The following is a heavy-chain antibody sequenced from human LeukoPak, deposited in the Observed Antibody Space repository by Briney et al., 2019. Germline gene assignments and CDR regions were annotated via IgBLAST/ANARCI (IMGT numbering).Heavy chain of an antibody. CDR1: GGSISSSSYH. Sequence: SETLSLTCTVSGGSISSSSYHWGWIRQPPGKGLEWFGSIYYSGSTYYNPSLKSRVTISVDTSKNQFSLKLSSVTAADTAVYYCARRYCTGGNCYFLGPIFRWGQGTLVTVSS. V-gene: IGHV4-39*01. J-gene: IGHJ4*02. CDR3: ARRYCTGGNCYFLGPIFR. D-gene: IGHD2-15*01. CDR2: IYYSGST.